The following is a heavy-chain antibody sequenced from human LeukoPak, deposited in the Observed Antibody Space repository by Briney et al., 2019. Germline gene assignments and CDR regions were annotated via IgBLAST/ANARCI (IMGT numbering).Heavy chain of an antibody. J-gene: IGHJ4*02. CDR2: IRNDGSNK. D-gene: IGHD5-12*01. Sequence: GGSLRLSCAASGFIFSSYGMHWVRQAPGKGLEWVAFIRNDGSNKYYADSVKGRFTISRDNSKNTLYLQMNSLRPEDTAVYYCAKVNKGGYDSFDYWGQGTLVTVSS. CDR3: AKVNKGGYDSFDY. V-gene: IGHV3-30*02. CDR1: GFIFSSYG.